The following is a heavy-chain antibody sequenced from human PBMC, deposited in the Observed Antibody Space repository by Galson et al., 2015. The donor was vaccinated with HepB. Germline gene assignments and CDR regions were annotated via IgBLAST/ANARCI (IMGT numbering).Heavy chain of an antibody. J-gene: IGHJ6*02. D-gene: IGHD6-13*01. CDR3: AKGVLYSSSWFQGHYYYGMDV. V-gene: IGHV3-30*18. CDR1: GFTFSSYG. Sequence: SLRLSCAASGFTFSSYGMHWVRQAPGKGLEWVAVISYDGSNKYYADSVKGRFTISRDNSKNTLYLQMNSLRAEDTAVYYCAKGVLYSSSWFQGHYYYGMDVWGQGTTVTVSS. CDR2: ISYDGSNK.